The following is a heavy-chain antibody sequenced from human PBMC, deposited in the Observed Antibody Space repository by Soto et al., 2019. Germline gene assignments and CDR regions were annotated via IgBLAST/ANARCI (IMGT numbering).Heavy chain of an antibody. D-gene: IGHD2-2*01. V-gene: IGHV3-48*01. Sequence: EVHLVESGGGLVQPGGSLRLSCAASGFTFSTYSMNWVRQAPGKGLEWVSYSKSTGTIKYYAGSVKGRFTISRDNAKNSLSLQMNSLRAEDTAVYYCARMSSSISPGCWGQGTLVTVSS. J-gene: IGHJ4*02. CDR2: SKSTGTIK. CDR1: GFTFSTYS. CDR3: ARMSSSISPGC.